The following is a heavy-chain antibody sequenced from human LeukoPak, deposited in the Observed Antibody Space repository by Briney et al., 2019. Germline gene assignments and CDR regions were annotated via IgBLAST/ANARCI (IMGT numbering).Heavy chain of an antibody. J-gene: IGHJ4*02. CDR1: GGSISSGGYY. Sequence: SETLSLTCTVSGGSISSGGYYWSWIRQHPGKGLEWIGYIYYSGSTYYNPSLKSRVTISVDTSKNQFSLKLSSVTAADTAVYYCARGHSSSWYWDYWGQGTLVAVSS. CDR2: IYYSGST. D-gene: IGHD6-13*01. CDR3: ARGHSSSWYWDY. V-gene: IGHV4-31*03.